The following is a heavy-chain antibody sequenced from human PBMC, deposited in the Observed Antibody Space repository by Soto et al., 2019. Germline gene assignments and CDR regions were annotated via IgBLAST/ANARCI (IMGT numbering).Heavy chain of an antibody. Sequence: GASVKVSCKASGYTFTHFYITWVRQAPGQGLEWMGAISPHNFNTNFAQKVQGRVTLTTDTSTNTAYMELRSLTSDATAVYYCASDEGGYDIFTGYDKAHHFDDGGQGVLVTVSS. CDR3: ASDEGGYDIFTGYDKAHHFDD. V-gene: IGHV1-18*01. CDR2: ISPHNFNT. D-gene: IGHD3-9*01. CDR1: GYTFTHFY. J-gene: IGHJ4*02.